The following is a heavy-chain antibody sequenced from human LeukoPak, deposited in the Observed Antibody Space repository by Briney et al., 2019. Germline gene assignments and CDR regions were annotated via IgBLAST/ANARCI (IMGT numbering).Heavy chain of an antibody. CDR2: INSGGSAI. V-gene: IGHV3-48*03. CDR1: GFTFNSYE. CDR3: ARDSKPIAVAVSFDY. J-gene: IGHJ4*02. D-gene: IGHD6-19*01. Sequence: GGSLRLSCAASGFTFNSYEMNWVRQAPGKGLEWVSYINSGGSAIYYADSVKGRFTISRDNSKNTLYLQMNSLRAEDTAVYYCARDSKPIAVAVSFDYWGQGTLVTVSS.